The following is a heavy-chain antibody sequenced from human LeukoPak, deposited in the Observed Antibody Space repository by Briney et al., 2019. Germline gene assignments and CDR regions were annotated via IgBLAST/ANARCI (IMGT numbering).Heavy chain of an antibody. CDR2: INHSGST. Sequence: SETLSLTCAVYGGSFSGYYGSWIRQPPGKGLEWIGEINHSGSTNYNPSLKSRVTISVDTSKNQFSLKLSSVTAADTAVYYCARWSSNYYDSSGRRFDPWGQGTLVTVSS. J-gene: IGHJ5*02. CDR3: ARWSSNYYDSSGRRFDP. CDR1: GGSFSGYY. V-gene: IGHV4-34*01. D-gene: IGHD3-22*01.